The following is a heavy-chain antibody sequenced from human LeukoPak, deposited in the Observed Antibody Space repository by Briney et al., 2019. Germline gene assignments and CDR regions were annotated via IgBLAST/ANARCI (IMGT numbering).Heavy chain of an antibody. Sequence: SETLSLTCAVYGGSFSGYYWSWIRQPPGKGLEWIGEINHSGSTNYNPSLKSRVTISVDTSKNQFSLKLSSVTAADTAVYYCARARIRRRGSWYGQLFDYWGQGTLVTVSS. CDR3: ARARIRRRGSWYGQLFDY. V-gene: IGHV4-34*01. CDR2: INHSGST. D-gene: IGHD6-13*01. CDR1: GGSFSGYY. J-gene: IGHJ4*02.